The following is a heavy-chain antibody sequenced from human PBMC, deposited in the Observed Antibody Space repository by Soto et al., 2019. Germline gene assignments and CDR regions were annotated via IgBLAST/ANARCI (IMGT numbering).Heavy chain of an antibody. CDR1: GFTFSSYA. CDR3: AKEYEYSSGWERIDY. Sequence: EVPLLESGGGLLQPGGSLRLSCAASGFTFSSYAMSWVRQAPGKGLEWVSAISGSGVSTYYADSVKGRFTISRDNSKNTLYLQMNSLRAEDTAVYYCAKEYEYSSGWERIDYWGQGTLVTVSS. V-gene: IGHV3-23*01. CDR2: ISGSGVST. D-gene: IGHD6-19*01. J-gene: IGHJ4*02.